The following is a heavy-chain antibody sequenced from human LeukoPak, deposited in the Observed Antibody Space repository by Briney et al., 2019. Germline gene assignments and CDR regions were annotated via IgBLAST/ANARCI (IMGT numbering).Heavy chain of an antibody. J-gene: IGHJ4*02. CDR2: INPNSGGT. Sequence: GESLKISCKGSGYSFTSYWIGWVRQAPGQGLEWMGWINPNSGGTNYAQKFQGRVTMTRDTSISTAYMELSRLRSDDTAVYYCARDSGETGFWSGSYFDYWGQGTLVTVSS. D-gene: IGHD3-3*01. CDR3: ARDSGETGFWSGSYFDY. CDR1: GYSFTSYW. V-gene: IGHV1-2*02.